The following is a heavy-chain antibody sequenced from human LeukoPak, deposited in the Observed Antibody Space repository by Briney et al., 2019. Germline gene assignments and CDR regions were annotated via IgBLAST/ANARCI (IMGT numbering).Heavy chain of an antibody. CDR2: FDPEDGET. J-gene: IGHJ4*02. CDR1: GYTLTELS. D-gene: IGHD3-22*01. V-gene: IGHV1-24*01. CDR3: ARSRYDSSGYFNHLDY. Sequence: ASVKVSCKVSGYTLTELSMHWVRQAPGKGLEWMGGFDPEDGETIYAQKFQGRVTITADKSTSTAYMELSSLRSEDTAVYYCARSRYDSSGYFNHLDYWGQGTLVTVSS.